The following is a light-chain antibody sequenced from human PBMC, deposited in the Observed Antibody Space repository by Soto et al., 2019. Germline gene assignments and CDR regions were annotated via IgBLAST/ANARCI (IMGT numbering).Light chain of an antibody. CDR2: NVS. Sequence: IVMTQSPAPLSVSPGERATLSCRASQSVRSFLGWYQQKPGQAPRLLVYNVSTTATGIPARFSGSGSGTECTLTISSLQSEDVATYYCQQANSFPITLGQGTRLEIK. J-gene: IGKJ5*01. CDR1: QSVRSF. V-gene: IGKV3-15*01. CDR3: QQANSFPIT.